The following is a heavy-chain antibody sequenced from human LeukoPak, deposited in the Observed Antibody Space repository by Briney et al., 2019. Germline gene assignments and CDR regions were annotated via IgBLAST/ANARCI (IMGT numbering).Heavy chain of an antibody. D-gene: IGHD3-10*01. CDR2: IIPILGIA. CDR1: GGTFSSYA. CDR3: ARGTMVRGVVV. Sequence: ASVKVSCKASGGTFSSYAISWVRQAPGQGHEWMGRIIPILGIANYAQKFQGRVTITADKSTSTAYMELSSLRSEDTAVYYCARGTMVRGVVVWGQGTTVTVSS. V-gene: IGHV1-69*04. J-gene: IGHJ6*02.